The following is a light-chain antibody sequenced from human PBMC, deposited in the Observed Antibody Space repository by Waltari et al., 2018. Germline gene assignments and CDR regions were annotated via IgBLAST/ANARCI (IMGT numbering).Light chain of an antibody. CDR2: AES. Sequence: EIVMTQSPATLSASPGERATLSCRASESVSSHVAWYQQKPGQAPRLLIYAESTRATGISARFSGSGDDSGTEFTLTVSSLQSEDFAVYYCHQYSRWPLTFGGGTKVEI. J-gene: IGKJ4*01. V-gene: IGKV3-15*01. CDR3: HQYSRWPLT. CDR1: ESVSSH.